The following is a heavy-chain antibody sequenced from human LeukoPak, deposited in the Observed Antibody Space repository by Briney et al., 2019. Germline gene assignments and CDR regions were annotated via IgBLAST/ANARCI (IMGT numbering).Heavy chain of an antibody. J-gene: IGHJ4*02. D-gene: IGHD3-10*01. CDR1: GFIVSSNY. CDR2: IGGRDGST. V-gene: IGHV3-23*01. Sequence: PGGSLRLSCVASGFIVSSNYMSWVRQAPGKGLEWVSAIGGRDGSTYYADSVKGRFTISRDNSKNTLYVQMNSLRAEDTAVYYCAKGHYYGSGSLDYWGQGTLVTVSS. CDR3: AKGHYYGSGSLDY.